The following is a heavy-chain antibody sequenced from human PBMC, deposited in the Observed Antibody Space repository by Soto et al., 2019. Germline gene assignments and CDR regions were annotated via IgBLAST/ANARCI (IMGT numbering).Heavy chain of an antibody. V-gene: IGHV3-21*01. CDR2: ISGSSSYI. J-gene: IGHJ5*02. CDR1: GFTFSSYS. CDR3: GRAPIVEVPAAIVSWFAP. Sequence: PGGSLRLSCAASGFTFSSYSMNWVRQAPGKGLEWVSSISGSSSYIYYADSVKGRFTISRDNAKNSLYLQMNSLRAEDTAVYYSGRAPIVEVPAAIVSWFAPGGQEPLVTVSS. D-gene: IGHD2-2*01.